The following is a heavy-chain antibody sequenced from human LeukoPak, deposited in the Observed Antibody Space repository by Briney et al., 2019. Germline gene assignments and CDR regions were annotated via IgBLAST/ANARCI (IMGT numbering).Heavy chain of an antibody. Sequence: SETLSLTCTVSGGSISSYYWSWIRQPPGKGLEWIGYIYYSGSTNYNPSLKSRVTISVDTSKNQFSLKLSSVTAADTAVYYCASKEGRGVINYWGQGTLVTVSS. V-gene: IGHV4-59*01. J-gene: IGHJ4*02. D-gene: IGHD3-10*01. CDR2: IYYSGST. CDR3: ASKEGRGVINY. CDR1: GGSISSYY.